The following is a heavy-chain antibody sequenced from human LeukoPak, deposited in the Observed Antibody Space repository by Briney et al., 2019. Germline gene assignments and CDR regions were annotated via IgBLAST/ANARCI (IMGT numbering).Heavy chain of an antibody. CDR1: GGFISSGSYY. CDR3: ARTIVGATDY. D-gene: IGHD1-26*01. J-gene: IGHJ4*02. V-gene: IGHV4-61*02. Sequence: KPSETLSLTCTVSGGFISSGSYYWSWIRQPAGKGLEWIGRIYTSGSTNYNPSLKSRVTISVDTSKNQFSLKLSSVTAADTAVYYCARTIVGATDYWGQGTLVTVSS. CDR2: IYTSGST.